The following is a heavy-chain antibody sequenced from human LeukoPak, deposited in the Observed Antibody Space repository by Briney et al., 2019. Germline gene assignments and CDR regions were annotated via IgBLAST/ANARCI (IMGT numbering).Heavy chain of an antibody. CDR1: GFTVSSNY. Sequence: GGSLRLSCAASGFTVSSNYMSWVRQAPGKGLEWVSVIYSGGSTYYADSVKGRFTISRDNSKNTLYLQMNSLRAEDTAVYYCARGRKQKVVVAATLFDYWGQGTLVTVSS. CDR2: IYSGGST. CDR3: ARGRKQKVVVAATLFDY. D-gene: IGHD2-15*01. J-gene: IGHJ4*02. V-gene: IGHV3-53*05.